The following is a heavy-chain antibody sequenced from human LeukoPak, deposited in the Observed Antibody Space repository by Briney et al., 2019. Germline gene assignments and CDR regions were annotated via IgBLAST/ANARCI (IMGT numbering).Heavy chain of an antibody. CDR1: GGSISSYY. V-gene: IGHV4-59*01. J-gene: IGHJ6*02. CDR3: ARGGGITMDV. Sequence: NPSETLSLTCTVSGGSISSYYWSWIRQPPGKGLEWIGYIHHIGSTNYSPSLRSRVTISVDTSKNQLSLKLSSVTAADTAVYYCARGGGITMDVWGQGTTVTAFS. CDR2: IHHIGST. D-gene: IGHD3-16*01.